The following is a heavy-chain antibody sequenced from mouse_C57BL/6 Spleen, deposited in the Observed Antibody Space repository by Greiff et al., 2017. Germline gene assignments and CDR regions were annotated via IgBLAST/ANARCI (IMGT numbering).Heavy chain of an antibody. CDR2: IYPGDGDT. J-gene: IGHJ2*01. Sequence: VQLQQSGPELVKPGASVKISCKASGYAFSSSWLNWVKQRPGTGLEWIGRIYPGDGDTNYNGKFKGKATLTADKSSSTAYMQLSSRTSEDSAVYFCARAGWGDYFDYWGQGTTLTVSS. CDR1: GYAFSSSW. D-gene: IGHD1-1*02. V-gene: IGHV1-82*01. CDR3: ARAGWGDYFDY.